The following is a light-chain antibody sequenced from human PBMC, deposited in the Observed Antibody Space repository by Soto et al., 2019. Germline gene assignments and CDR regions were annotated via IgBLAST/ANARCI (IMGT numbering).Light chain of an antibody. J-gene: IGKJ1*01. CDR2: DAS. Sequence: DIQMTQSPSTLSASVGDRVTITCRASQSISSWLAWYQQKPGKAPKLLIYDASSLESGVPSRFSGSGSGTEFTLTISSLQPDDFATYYCQQYSSYSTFGQGTXV. V-gene: IGKV1-5*01. CDR3: QQYSSYST. CDR1: QSISSW.